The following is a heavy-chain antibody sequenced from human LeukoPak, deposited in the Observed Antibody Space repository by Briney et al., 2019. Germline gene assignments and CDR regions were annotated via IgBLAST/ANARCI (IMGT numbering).Heavy chain of an antibody. CDR3: TRRVRGEDAFDI. V-gene: IGHV3-15*01. D-gene: IGHD3-10*01. J-gene: IGHJ3*02. Sequence: GGCLRLSRAASGFTFSNAWMSWVREAPGKGLEYAGRIKSKTDGGTTDYAAPVKGRFTISRDDSKNTLYLQMNSLKTEDTAVYYCTRRVRGEDAFDIWGQGTMVTVSS. CDR2: IKSKTDGGTT. CDR1: GFTFSNAW.